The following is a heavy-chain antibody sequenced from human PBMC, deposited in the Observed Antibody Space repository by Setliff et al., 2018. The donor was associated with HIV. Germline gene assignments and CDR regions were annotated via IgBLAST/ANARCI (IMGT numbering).Heavy chain of an antibody. J-gene: IGHJ4*02. D-gene: IGHD6-19*01. Sequence: PGGSLRLSCAPSGFTFSNFGMNWVRQAPGKGLEWVAVIRYDGSYKYYADSVKGRFTISRDNAKNSVYLQMNSLRVEDTAMYYCSKDHLSGWASDCWGQGTLVTVSS. CDR3: SKDHLSGWASDC. V-gene: IGHV3-33*03. CDR2: IRYDGSYK. CDR1: GFTFSNFG.